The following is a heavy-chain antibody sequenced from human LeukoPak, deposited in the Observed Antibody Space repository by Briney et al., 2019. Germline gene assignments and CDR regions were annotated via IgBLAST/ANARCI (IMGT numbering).Heavy chain of an antibody. CDR1: GGSISSANSY. J-gene: IGHJ6*03. D-gene: IGHD5-12*01. Sequence: SETLSLTCTVSGGSISSANSYWNWIRQPAGKGLEWIGRIYTSGSSNYNPSLKSRVTISVDTSKNQSSLRLSSVTAADTAVYYCARASGYSGYDLGAYYYFYMDVWGKGTTVTVSS. CDR3: ARASGYSGYDLGAYYYFYMDV. V-gene: IGHV4-61*02. CDR2: IYTSGSS.